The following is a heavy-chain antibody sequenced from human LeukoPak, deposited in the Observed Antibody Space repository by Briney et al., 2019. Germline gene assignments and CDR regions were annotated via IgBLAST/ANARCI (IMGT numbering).Heavy chain of an antibody. D-gene: IGHD3-10*01. CDR1: GFTFSSYA. V-gene: IGHV3-64*01. CDR2: ISSNGGST. Sequence: GGSLRLSCAASGFTFSSYAMHWVRQAPGKGLEYVSAISSNGGSTYYANSVNGRFTISRDNSKNTLYLQMGSLRAEDMAVYYCARGPYYYGSGSYLDPWGQGTPVTVSS. CDR3: ARGPYYYGSGSYLDP. J-gene: IGHJ5*02.